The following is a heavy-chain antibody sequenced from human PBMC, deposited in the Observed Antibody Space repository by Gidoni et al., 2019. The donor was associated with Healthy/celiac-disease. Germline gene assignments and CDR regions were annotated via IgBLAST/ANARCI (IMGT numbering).Heavy chain of an antibody. D-gene: IGHD3-16*01. CDR3: ARGYLRGGFDY. V-gene: IGHV4-34*01. Sequence: QVQLQQWGAGLLKPSETLSLTCAVYGGSFSGYYWSWIRQPPGKGLEWIGEINHSGSTNYNPSLKSRVTISVDTSKNQFSLKLSSVTAADTAVYYCARGYLRGGFDYWGQGTLVTVSS. J-gene: IGHJ4*02. CDR1: GGSFSGYY. CDR2: INHSGST.